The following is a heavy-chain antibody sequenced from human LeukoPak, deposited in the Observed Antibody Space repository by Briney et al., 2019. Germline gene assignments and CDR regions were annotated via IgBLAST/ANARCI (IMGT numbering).Heavy chain of an antibody. V-gene: IGHV3-9*01. Sequence: GRSLRLSCAASGFTFDDYAMHWVRQAPGKGLEWVSGISWNSGSIGYADSVKGRFTISRDNAKNSLYLQMNSLRAEDTALYYCAKDIGGSYYFNAFDIWSQGTMVTVSS. CDR1: GFTFDDYA. CDR3: AKDIGGSYYFNAFDI. D-gene: IGHD1-26*01. CDR2: ISWNSGSI. J-gene: IGHJ3*02.